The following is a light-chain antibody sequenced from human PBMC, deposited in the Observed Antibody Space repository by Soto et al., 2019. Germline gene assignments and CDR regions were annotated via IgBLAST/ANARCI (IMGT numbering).Light chain of an antibody. CDR2: EVS. J-gene: IGLJ1*01. CDR3: TSYTSISTYV. Sequence: QSALTQPASVSGSLGQSITISCTGTSSDVGGYNHVSWYQQHADKAPKLLIHEVSNRPSGVSNRFSGSKSGNTASLTISGLQAEDEADYYCTSYTSISTYVFGTGTKVTVL. V-gene: IGLV2-14*01. CDR1: SSDVGGYNH.